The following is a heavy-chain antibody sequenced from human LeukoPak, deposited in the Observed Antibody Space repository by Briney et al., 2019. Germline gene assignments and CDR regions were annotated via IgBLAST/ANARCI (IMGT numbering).Heavy chain of an antibody. Sequence: PSETLSLTCTVSGGSISSYYWSWIRQPPGKGLEWIGYIYYSGSTNYNPSLKSRVTISVDTSKNQFSLKLSSVTAADTAAYYCARDRNTMVRGVIISVFDPWGQGTLVTVSS. CDR1: GGSISSYY. CDR2: IYYSGST. D-gene: IGHD3-10*01. J-gene: IGHJ5*02. V-gene: IGHV4-59*01. CDR3: ARDRNTMVRGVIISVFDP.